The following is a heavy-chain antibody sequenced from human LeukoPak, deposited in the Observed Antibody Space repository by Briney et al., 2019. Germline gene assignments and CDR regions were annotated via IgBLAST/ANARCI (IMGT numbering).Heavy chain of an antibody. Sequence: GGSLRLSCAASGFTFRTYAMSWVRQAPGKGLEWVSTIHGSGEGTYYADSVKGRFAISRDNSKDTLYLQLNSLRAEDTALYYCAKNRGSGSNTQYCFDCWGQGALVTVSS. CDR2: IHGSGEGT. J-gene: IGHJ4*02. CDR3: AKNRGSGSNTQYCFDC. CDR1: GFTFRTYA. D-gene: IGHD1-26*01. V-gene: IGHV3-23*01.